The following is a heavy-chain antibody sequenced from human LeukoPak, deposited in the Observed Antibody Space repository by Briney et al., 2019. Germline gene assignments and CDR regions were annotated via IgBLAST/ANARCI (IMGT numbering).Heavy chain of an antibody. D-gene: IGHD3-22*01. V-gene: IGHV4-59*08. CDR1: GGSISSYY. CDR2: IYYSGST. Sequence: SETLSLTCTVSGGSISSYYWSWIRQPPGKGLEWIGYIYYSGSTNYNPSLKSRVTISVDTSKNQFSLKLSSVTAADTAVHYCARGRYYDSSGYYRYWGQGTLVTVSS. CDR3: ARGRYYDSSGYYRY. J-gene: IGHJ4*02.